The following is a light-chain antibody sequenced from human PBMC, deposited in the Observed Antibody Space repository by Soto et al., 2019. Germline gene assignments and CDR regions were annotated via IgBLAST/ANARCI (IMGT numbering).Light chain of an antibody. V-gene: IGKV3-11*01. Sequence: EIVLTQSPATLSLSPGERATLSCRASQSVSSYLAWYQQKPGQAPRLLIYDASNMATGIPARFSGSGSGTDFTLTISSLEPEDLAVYYCQQRSNWPYTFGQGTKLEIK. J-gene: IGKJ2*01. CDR1: QSVSSY. CDR2: DAS. CDR3: QQRSNWPYT.